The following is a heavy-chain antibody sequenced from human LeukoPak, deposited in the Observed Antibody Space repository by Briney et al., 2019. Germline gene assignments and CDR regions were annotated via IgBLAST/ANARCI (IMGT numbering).Heavy chain of an antibody. J-gene: IGHJ4*02. CDR1: GFTFSSYS. Sequence: GGSLRLSRAASGFTFSSYSMNWVRQAPGKGLEWVSSISSSSSYIYYGDSVKGRFTISRDNAKDSLYLQMNSLRAEDTAAYYCARDYEIYWGQGTLVTVSS. CDR3: ARDYEIY. CDR2: ISSSSSYI. V-gene: IGHV3-21*01. D-gene: IGHD5-12*01.